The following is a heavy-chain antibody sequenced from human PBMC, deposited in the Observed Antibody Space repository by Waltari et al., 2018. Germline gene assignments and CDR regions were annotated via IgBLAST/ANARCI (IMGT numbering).Heavy chain of an antibody. Sequence: QVQLQESGPGLVKPSETLSLTCTVSGGSISSHYWSWIRQPPGKGLEWIGYIYYSGSTNDNPSLKSRVTISVDTSKNQFSLKLSSVTAADTAVYYCARERYCSGGSCYSGWFDPWGQGTLVTVSS. V-gene: IGHV4-59*11. CDR3: ARERYCSGGSCYSGWFDP. CDR2: IYYSGST. J-gene: IGHJ5*02. D-gene: IGHD2-15*01. CDR1: GGSISSHY.